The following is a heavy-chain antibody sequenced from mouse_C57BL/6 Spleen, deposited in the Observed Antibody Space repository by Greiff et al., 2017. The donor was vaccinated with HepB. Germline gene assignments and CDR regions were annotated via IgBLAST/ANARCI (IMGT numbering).Heavy chain of an antibody. CDR3: ARPYGNYVLDY. Sequence: VQLQQPGAELVKPGASVKLSCKASGYTFTSYWMHWVKQRPGQGLEWIGMIHPNSGSTNYNEKFKSKATLTVDKSSSTAYMQLSSLTSEDSAVYYCARPYGNYVLDYWGQGTTLTVSS. CDR2: IHPNSGST. D-gene: IGHD2-1*01. V-gene: IGHV1-64*01. CDR1: GYTFTSYW. J-gene: IGHJ2*01.